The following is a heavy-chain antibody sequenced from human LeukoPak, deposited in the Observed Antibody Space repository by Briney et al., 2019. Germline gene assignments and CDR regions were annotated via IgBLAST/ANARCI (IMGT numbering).Heavy chain of an antibody. CDR3: ARGKDFVGELSAFDI. Sequence: SETLSLTCTVSGGSISSYYWSWIRQPPGKGLEWIGYIYYSGSTNYNPSLKSRVTISVDTSKNQFSLKLSSVTAADTAVYYCARGKDFVGELSAFDIWGQGTMVTVSS. J-gene: IGHJ3*02. CDR2: IYYSGST. CDR1: GGSISSYY. D-gene: IGHD3-16*02. V-gene: IGHV4-59*08.